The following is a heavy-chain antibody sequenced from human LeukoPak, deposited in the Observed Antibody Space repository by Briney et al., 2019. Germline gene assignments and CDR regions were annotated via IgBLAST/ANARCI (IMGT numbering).Heavy chain of an antibody. CDR3: ERGGSLYSSSWDYYYMDV. Sequence: GGSLRLSCAASGFTFSSYAMNWVRQAPGKGLEWVSAISHSGASTYYADSVKGRFTISRDNAKNSLYLQMNSLRAEDTAVYYCERGGSLYSSSWDYYYMDVWGKGTTVTVSS. V-gene: IGHV3-23*01. J-gene: IGHJ6*03. CDR1: GFTFSSYA. CDR2: ISHSGAST. D-gene: IGHD6-13*01.